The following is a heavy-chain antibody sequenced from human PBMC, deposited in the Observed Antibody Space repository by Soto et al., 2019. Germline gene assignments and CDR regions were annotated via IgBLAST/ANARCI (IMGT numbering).Heavy chain of an antibody. CDR3: TLTYFYDSSGYYHPDY. D-gene: IGHD3-22*01. CDR2: IKTKTDGGTT. J-gene: IGHJ4*02. V-gene: IGHV3-15*01. Sequence: EVQLVESGGGLVKPGGSLRLSCAAAGFSFSNAWMTWVRQAPGKGLEWVGLIKTKTDGGTTAYAAPVKGRFIISRDDSKDTLYLQMNSLKSEDTAVYYCTLTYFYDSSGYYHPDYWGQGTLVTVSS. CDR1: GFSFSNAW.